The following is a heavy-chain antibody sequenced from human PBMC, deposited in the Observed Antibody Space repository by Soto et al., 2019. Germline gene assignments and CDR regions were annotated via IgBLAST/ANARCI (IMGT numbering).Heavy chain of an antibody. V-gene: IGHV3-30-3*01. CDR1: GFTFSSYA. CDR3: ARMASFYCTGGSCYPTYGMDV. CDR2: ISYDGSNK. D-gene: IGHD2-15*01. J-gene: IGHJ6*02. Sequence: QVQLVESGGGVVQPGRSLRLSCAASGFTFSSYAMHWVRQAPGKGLEWVAVISYDGSNKYYADSVKGRFTISRDNSKNTLYLQMNSRRAEDTSVYYCARMASFYCTGGSCYPTYGMDVWGQGTTVTVSS.